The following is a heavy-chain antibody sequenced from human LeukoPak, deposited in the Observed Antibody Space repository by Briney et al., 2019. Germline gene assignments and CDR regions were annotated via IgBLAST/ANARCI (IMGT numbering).Heavy chain of an antibody. CDR1: GFTFSSYA. J-gene: IGHJ4*02. CDR2: ISGSGGST. Sequence: PGGSLRLSCAASGFTFSSYAMSWVRQAPGKGLEWVSAISGSGGSTYYADSVRGRFTISRDNSKNTLYLQMNSLRAEDTAVYYCAKSAQYCSSTSCYTFDYWGQGTRVTVSS. CDR3: AKSAQYCSSTSCYTFDY. V-gene: IGHV3-23*01. D-gene: IGHD2-2*02.